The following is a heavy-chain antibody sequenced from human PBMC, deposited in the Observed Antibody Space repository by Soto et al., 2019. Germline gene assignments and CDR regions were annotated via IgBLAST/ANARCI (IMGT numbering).Heavy chain of an antibody. Sequence: GESLKISCKGSGYSFTNYWIGWVRQMPGKGLEWVGIIYPGDSDTRYSPSFQGQVTISADKSISTAYLQWSSLKASDTAIFYCARHTYYYDSSGYSWAFDIWGQGTMVTVSS. V-gene: IGHV5-51*01. CDR1: GYSFTNYW. D-gene: IGHD3-22*01. CDR2: IYPGDSDT. J-gene: IGHJ3*02. CDR3: ARHTYYYDSSGYSWAFDI.